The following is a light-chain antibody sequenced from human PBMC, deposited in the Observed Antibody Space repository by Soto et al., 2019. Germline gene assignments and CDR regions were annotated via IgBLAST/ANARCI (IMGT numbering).Light chain of an antibody. V-gene: IGLV2-14*01. J-gene: IGLJ1*01. CDR1: SSDVGGYRY. CDR3: CLYAVTFYV. Sequence: QSVLTQPASVSGSPGQSITISCTGTSSDVGGYRYVSWFQQHPGKAPKVVIYEVSNRPSGVSNRFSGSKSGNTASLTISGLQAEDEADYYCCLYAVTFYVFGTGTKVTLL. CDR2: EVS.